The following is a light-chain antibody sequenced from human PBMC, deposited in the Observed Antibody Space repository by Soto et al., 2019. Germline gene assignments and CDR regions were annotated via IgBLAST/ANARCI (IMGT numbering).Light chain of an antibody. V-gene: IGLV3-21*02. J-gene: IGLJ2*01. CDR2: DDY. CDR3: QVWDRSSLQAV. Sequence: SYELTQPPSMSVASGQTARVTCGGNKIGSQSVHWYQQKPGQAPVMVIYDDYDRPSWIPERFSGSKSGNTATLTITRVEAGDEAAYFCQVWDRSSLQAVFGGGTKLTVL. CDR1: KIGSQS.